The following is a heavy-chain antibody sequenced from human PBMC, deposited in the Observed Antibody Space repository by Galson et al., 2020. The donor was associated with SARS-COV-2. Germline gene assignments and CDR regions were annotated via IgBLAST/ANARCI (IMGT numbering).Heavy chain of an antibody. Sequence: GESLKLYCVTSGFLFDDYTMHWVRQAPGQGLEWLSHISWDGGSTNYADSVKGRFTISRDNSKNSLYLQMNSLRTEDTALYYCVKDKNSCSGCNCYGIWYFDLWGRGTLVTVSS. J-gene: IGHJ2*01. V-gene: IGHV3-43*01. D-gene: IGHD2-15*01. CDR1: GFLFDDYT. CDR2: ISWDGGST. CDR3: VKDKNSCSGCNCYGIWYFDL.